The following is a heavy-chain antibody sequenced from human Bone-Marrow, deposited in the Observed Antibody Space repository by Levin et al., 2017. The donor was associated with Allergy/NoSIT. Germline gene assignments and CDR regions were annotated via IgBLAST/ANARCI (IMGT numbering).Heavy chain of an antibody. J-gene: IGHJ6*02. CDR1: FLPFLFSS. CDR2: IRSKANNYAT. D-gene: IGHD5-24*01. V-gene: IGHV3-73*01. CDR3: ARREDVNYYNYGMDD. Sequence: LSFSSSFLPFLFSSLHWVRQASGKGLEWVGRIRSKANNYATAYGASVKGRFPLSLDDSKNTAYLQMNSLKSDDTAVYYCARREDVNYYNYGMDDWGQGTTVTVSS.